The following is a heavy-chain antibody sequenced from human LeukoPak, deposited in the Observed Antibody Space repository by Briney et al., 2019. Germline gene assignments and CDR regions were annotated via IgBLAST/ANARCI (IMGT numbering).Heavy chain of an antibody. J-gene: IGHJ6*03. V-gene: IGHV3-48*01. CDR2: ISSSSSTI. CDR3: ARELKIAAAGTEGYYYCYYMDV. Sequence: GGSLRLSCAVSGFIFSSYSMNWVRQAPGKGLEWVSYISSSSSTIYYADSVKGRFTISRDNAKNSLYLQMNSLRAEDTAVYYCARELKIAAAGTEGYYYCYYMDVWGKGTTVTVSS. CDR1: GFIFSSYS. D-gene: IGHD6-13*01.